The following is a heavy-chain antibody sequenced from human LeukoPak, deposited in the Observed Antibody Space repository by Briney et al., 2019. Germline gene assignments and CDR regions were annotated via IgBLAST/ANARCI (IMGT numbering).Heavy chain of an antibody. CDR3: ASRHYYDSSGYYARRNDAFDI. D-gene: IGHD3-22*01. V-gene: IGHV1-69*13. CDR2: IIPIFGTA. J-gene: IGHJ3*02. Sequence: PWASVKVSCKASGGTFSSYAISWVRQAPGQGLEWMGGIIPIFGTANYAQKFQGRVTITADESTSTAYMELSSLRSEDTAVYYCASRHYYDSSGYYARRNDAFDIWGQGTMVTVSS. CDR1: GGTFSSYA.